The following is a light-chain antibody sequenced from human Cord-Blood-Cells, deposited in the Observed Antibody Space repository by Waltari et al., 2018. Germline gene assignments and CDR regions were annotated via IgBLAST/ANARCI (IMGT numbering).Light chain of an antibody. CDR2: YDS. V-gene: IGLV3-21*04. Sequence: SYVLTPPPSVPVAPGKTARITCGGNNIGSKSVHWYQQKPGQAPVLVIYYDSDRPSGIPERFSGSNSGNTATLTISRVEAGDEADYYCQVWDSSSDHWVFGGGTKLTVL. CDR1: NIGSKS. CDR3: QVWDSSSDHWV. J-gene: IGLJ3*02.